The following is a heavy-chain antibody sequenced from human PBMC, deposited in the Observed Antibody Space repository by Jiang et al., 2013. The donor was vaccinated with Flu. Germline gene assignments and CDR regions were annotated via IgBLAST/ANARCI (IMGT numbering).Heavy chain of an antibody. J-gene: IGHJ4*02. CDR1: GGSFSGYY. V-gene: IGHV4-34*01. CDR2: INHSGST. D-gene: IGHD3-10*01. Sequence: LLKPSETLSLTCAVYGGSFSGYYWSWIRRPPGKGLEWIGEINHSGSTNYNPSLKSRVTISVDTSKNQFSLKLSSVTAADMAVYYCARGPKYYGSGSADYWGQGTLVTVSS. CDR3: ARGPKYYGSGSADY.